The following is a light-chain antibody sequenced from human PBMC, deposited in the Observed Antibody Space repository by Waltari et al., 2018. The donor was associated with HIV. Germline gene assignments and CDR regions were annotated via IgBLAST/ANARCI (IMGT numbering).Light chain of an antibody. CDR3: CSYAGTSTLSLYV. CDR1: SSDVGSYNL. J-gene: IGLJ1*01. V-gene: IGLV2-23*02. CDR2: EVS. Sequence: QSALTQPASVSGSPGQSITISCTGTSSDVGSYNLVSWYQQHPRKAPKLIIYEVSERPAGTSKRCSGSRSGNTASLTISGLQPEDEADYYCCSYAGTSTLSLYVVGGGTKVTVL.